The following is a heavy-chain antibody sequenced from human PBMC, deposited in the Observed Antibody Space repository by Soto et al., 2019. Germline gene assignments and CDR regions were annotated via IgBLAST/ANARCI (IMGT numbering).Heavy chain of an antibody. CDR1: GGSISSYY. CDR2: IYYSGST. V-gene: IGHV4-59*01. Sequence: SETLSLTYTVSGGSISSYYWSWIRQPPGKGLEWIGYIYYSGSTNYNPSLKSRVTISVDTSKNQFSLKLSSVTAADTAVYYCARVHKKYCSSTSCYPHFDYWGQGTLVTAPQ. D-gene: IGHD2-2*01. CDR3: ARVHKKYCSSTSCYPHFDY. J-gene: IGHJ4*02.